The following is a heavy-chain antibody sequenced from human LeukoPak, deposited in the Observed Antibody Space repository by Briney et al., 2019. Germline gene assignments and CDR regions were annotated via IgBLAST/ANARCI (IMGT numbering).Heavy chain of an antibody. CDR2: IRYDGSNK. CDR1: GFTFSSYG. CDR3: AKDGSPSYYDILTGYYISWFDP. D-gene: IGHD3-9*01. J-gene: IGHJ5*02. V-gene: IGHV3-30*02. Sequence: QTGGSLRLSCAASGFTFSSYGMHWVRQAPGKGLEWVAFIRYDGSNKYYADSVRGRFTISRDNSKNTLYLQMNSLRAEDTAVYYCAKDGSPSYYDILTGYYISWFDPWGQGTLVTVSS.